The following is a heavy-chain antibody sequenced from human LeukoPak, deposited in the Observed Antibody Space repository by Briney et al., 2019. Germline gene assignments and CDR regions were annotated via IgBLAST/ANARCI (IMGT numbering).Heavy chain of an antibody. V-gene: IGHV1-69*05. CDR1: GGTFSSYA. CDR2: IIPIFGTA. Sequence: ASVKVSCKASGGTFSSYAISWVRQAPGQGLEWMGGIIPIFGTANYAQKFQGRVTITTDESTSTAYMELSSLRSEDTAVYYCARGTDTAQPAFDIWGQGTMVTVSS. D-gene: IGHD5-18*01. J-gene: IGHJ3*02. CDR3: ARGTDTAQPAFDI.